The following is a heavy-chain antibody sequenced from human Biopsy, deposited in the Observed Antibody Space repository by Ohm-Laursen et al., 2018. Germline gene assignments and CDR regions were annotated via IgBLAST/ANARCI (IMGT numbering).Heavy chain of an antibody. CDR1: SYTFTDYN. D-gene: IGHD2-8*01. CDR3: ARDPLNGHKHFDY. V-gene: IGHV1-2*02. CDR2: IHCKTGAT. J-gene: IGHJ4*02. Sequence: ASVKVSCKASSYTFTDYNIHWMRQAPGQGLAWLGYIHCKTGATNYAQKFQGTVTMTRDTSISTAYLALGSLRSADTAIYYCARDPLNGHKHFDYWGQGPLVTVSS.